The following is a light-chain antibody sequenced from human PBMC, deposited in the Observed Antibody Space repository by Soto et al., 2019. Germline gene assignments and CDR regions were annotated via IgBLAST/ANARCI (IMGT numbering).Light chain of an antibody. CDR2: NSD. Sequence: QSVLTQAPSASGTPGQRVIMSCSGSSSNIGSNIVDWFQQLPGTAPRLLIYNSDQRPSGVPDRFSGSRSGTSASLAISGLQSEDEADYYCAAWDDSLSGVLFGGGTKLTVL. CDR3: AAWDDSLSGVL. V-gene: IGLV1-44*01. CDR1: SSNIGSNI. J-gene: IGLJ2*01.